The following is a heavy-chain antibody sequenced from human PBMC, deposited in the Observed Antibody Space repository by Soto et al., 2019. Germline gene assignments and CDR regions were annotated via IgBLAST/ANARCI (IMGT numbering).Heavy chain of an antibody. V-gene: IGHV4-39*01. CDR1: GGSISSSSYF. CDR3: ASRVEGLYSGNDRYYFDY. CDR2: MYYSGST. J-gene: IGHJ4*02. Sequence: TSETLSLTCSVSGGSISSSSYFWGWIRQPPGKGLEWIGSMYYSGSTYYNPSLKSRVTISVDTSKNQFSLTLTSVTAADTAVYYCASRVEGLYSGNDRYYFDYWGQGTLVTVSS. D-gene: IGHD5-12*01.